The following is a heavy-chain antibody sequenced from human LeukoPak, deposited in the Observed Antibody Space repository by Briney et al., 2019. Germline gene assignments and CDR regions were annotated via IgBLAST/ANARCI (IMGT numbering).Heavy chain of an antibody. V-gene: IGHV4-34*01. D-gene: IGHD4-17*01. CDR2: INHSGST. CDR1: GGSFSGYY. CDR3: ARGRGTTVIPTSLRMVMDV. J-gene: IGHJ6*02. Sequence: SETLSLTCAVYGGSFSGYYWRWIRQPPGKGLEWIGEINHSGSTNYNPSLKSRVTISVDTSKNQFSLKLSSVTAADTAVYYCARGRGTTVIPTSLRMVMDVWGQGTTVTVSS.